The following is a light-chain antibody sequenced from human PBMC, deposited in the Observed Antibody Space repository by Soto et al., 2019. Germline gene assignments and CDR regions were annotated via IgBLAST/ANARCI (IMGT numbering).Light chain of an antibody. CDR2: AVS. V-gene: IGKV3-15*01. J-gene: IGKJ1*01. CDR3: QQYNKWPLT. Sequence: EIMMTQSPGTLSASPGERATLSCMASQSVSSNLAWYQQKPGQAPRLLIYAVSTRATGIPARFSGSGSGTEFTLTISSLQSEDFAVYYCQQYNKWPLTFGQGTKVEIK. CDR1: QSVSSN.